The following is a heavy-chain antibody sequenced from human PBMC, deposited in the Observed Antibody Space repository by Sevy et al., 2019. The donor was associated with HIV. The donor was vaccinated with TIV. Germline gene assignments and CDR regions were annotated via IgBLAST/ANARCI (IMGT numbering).Heavy chain of an antibody. V-gene: IGHV3-30*02. CDR2: IRYDGINK. Sequence: GGSPRLSCAASGFRFNNFGMYWVRQAPGKGLEGVAFIRYDGINKYYVDSVKGRSTISRDNSKDTLYLEMKSLRLEDTAIYYCAKGGSGGIDHYGMDVWGQRTTVTVSS. CDR1: GFRFNNFG. J-gene: IGHJ6*02. D-gene: IGHD6-25*01. CDR3: AKGGSGGIDHYGMDV.